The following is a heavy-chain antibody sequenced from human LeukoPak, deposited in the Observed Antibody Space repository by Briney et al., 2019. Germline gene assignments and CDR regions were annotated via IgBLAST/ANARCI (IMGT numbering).Heavy chain of an antibody. CDR3: ARDRRRGSSWSTSCDY. J-gene: IGHJ4*02. Sequence: GGSLRLSCAASGFTFSSYAMHWVRQAPGKGLEWVAVIWYDGSNKYYADSVKGRFTISRDNSKNTLYLQMNSLRAEDTAVYYCARDRRRGSSWSTSCDYWGQGTLVTVSS. D-gene: IGHD6-13*01. CDR2: IWYDGSNK. V-gene: IGHV3-33*08. CDR1: GFTFSSYA.